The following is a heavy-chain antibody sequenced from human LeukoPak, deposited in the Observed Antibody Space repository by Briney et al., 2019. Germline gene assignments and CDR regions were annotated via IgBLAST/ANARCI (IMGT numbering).Heavy chain of an antibody. V-gene: IGHV3-23*01. D-gene: IGHD3-10*01. J-gene: IGHJ6*01. CDR2: ISGRGGGT. CDR1: GYTFSSYA. Sequence: PGGSLRVSCEASGYTFSSYAMNWVRQAPGQGLQWVSAISGRGGGTYYADSVQGRFTISRDTSKSTLYMQMNSLRAEDTAVYYCGKVGTMLRGVISPPPSSGMDVSGQGNTVTASS. CDR3: GKVGTMLRGVISPPPSSGMDV.